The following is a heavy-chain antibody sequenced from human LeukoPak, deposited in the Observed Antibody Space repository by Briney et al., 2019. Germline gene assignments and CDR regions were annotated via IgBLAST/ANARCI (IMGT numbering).Heavy chain of an antibody. V-gene: IGHV3-30*01. CDR2: ISYDESLK. J-gene: IGHJ5*02. CDR1: GVNFSSHA. CDR3: ARDPAGYDSGGWFDP. D-gene: IGHD5-12*01. Sequence: GGSLRLSCVASGVNFSSHAMHWVRQAPGKGLEWLGVISYDESLKYYADSLEGRFSASRDNPRNTLYLHMTSLRPEDTAVYYCARDPAGYDSGGWFDPWGQGTLVIVS.